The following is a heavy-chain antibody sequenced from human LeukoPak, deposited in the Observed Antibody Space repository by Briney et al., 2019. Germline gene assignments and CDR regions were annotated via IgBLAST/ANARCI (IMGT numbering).Heavy chain of an antibody. D-gene: IGHD3-10*01. V-gene: IGHV4-59*13. Sequence: NPSETLSLTCTVSGDSLSSSYWSWIRQSPVKGLEWIGYLHHNGGTHDNPAFKSRATISVDTSQNKYFLRMKYATAADTAVYYCARALVRGVAGPHFDPWGQGILVTVSS. J-gene: IGHJ5*02. CDR2: LHHNGGT. CDR3: ARALVRGVAGPHFDP. CDR1: GDSLSSSY.